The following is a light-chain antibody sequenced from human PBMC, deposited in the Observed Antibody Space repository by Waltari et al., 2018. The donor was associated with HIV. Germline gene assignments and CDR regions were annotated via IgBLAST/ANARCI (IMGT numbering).Light chain of an antibody. Sequence: QSVLPQPPSVSAAPGQQVTISCPGSSSTIGKNYVCRYQQLPGTAPKLLIYDNNKRPSGIPDRFSGSKSGTSATLGITGLQTGDEADYYCGTWDSSLSAWVFGGGTKLTVL. J-gene: IGLJ3*02. CDR2: DNN. CDR3: GTWDSSLSAWV. CDR1: SSTIGKNY. V-gene: IGLV1-51*01.